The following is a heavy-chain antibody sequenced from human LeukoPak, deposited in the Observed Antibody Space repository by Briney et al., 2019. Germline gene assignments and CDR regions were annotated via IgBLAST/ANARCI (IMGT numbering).Heavy chain of an antibody. Sequence: ASVKVSCKASGYTFTSYYMHWVRQAPGQGLEWMGIINPSGGRTSYAQKFQGRVTITADKSTSTAYMELSSLRSEDTAVYYCARDQDLLHWFDPWGQGTLVTVSS. CDR3: ARDQDLLHWFDP. J-gene: IGHJ5*02. CDR1: GYTFTSYY. V-gene: IGHV1-46*01. CDR2: INPSGGRT.